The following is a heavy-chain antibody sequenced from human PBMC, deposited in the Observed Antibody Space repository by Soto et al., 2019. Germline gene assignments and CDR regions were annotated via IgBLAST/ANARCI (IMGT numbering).Heavy chain of an antibody. V-gene: IGHV4-34*01. D-gene: IGHD3-9*01. CDR2: INHSGST. CDR1: GESFNDDY. J-gene: IGHJ4*02. Sequence: PSETLSLTCAVYGESFNDDYWNWIRQPPGKGLEGIGEINHSGSTKSNPSLKTRVTISVDPSKNQFSLKLSSVTAADSAVYFCARLEGLATISYYFDFWGPGALVTVSS. CDR3: ARLEGLATISYYFDF.